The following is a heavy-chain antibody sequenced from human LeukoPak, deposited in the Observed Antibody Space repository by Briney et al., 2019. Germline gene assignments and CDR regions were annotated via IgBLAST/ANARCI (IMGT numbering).Heavy chain of an antibody. D-gene: IGHD2-2*01. CDR3: VRGDCSSASCVVGAGIRLFPKINFNY. CDR2: ISSSSSTI. Sequence: GGSLRLSCAASGFTFSSYSMNWVRQAPGKGLEWVSYISSSSSTIYYADSVKGRFTISRDSANSTLYLHMDSLRVDDTAVYYCVRGDCSSASCVVGAGIRLFPKINFNYWGQGTLVSVSS. CDR1: GFTFSSYS. J-gene: IGHJ4*02. V-gene: IGHV3-48*04.